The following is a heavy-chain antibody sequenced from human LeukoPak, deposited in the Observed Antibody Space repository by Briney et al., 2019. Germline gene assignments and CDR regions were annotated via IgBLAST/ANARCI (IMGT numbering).Heavy chain of an antibody. V-gene: IGHV4-31*03. CDR2: IYYSGST. D-gene: IGHD2/OR15-2a*01. CDR1: GGSISSGGYY. Sequence: SQTLSLTCTVSGGSISSGGYYWSWIRQHPGKGLEWIGYIYYSGSTYYNPSLKSRVTISVDTSKNQFSLKLSSVTAADTAVYYCAREELGPYYFDYWGQGTLATVSS. J-gene: IGHJ4*02. CDR3: AREELGPYYFDY.